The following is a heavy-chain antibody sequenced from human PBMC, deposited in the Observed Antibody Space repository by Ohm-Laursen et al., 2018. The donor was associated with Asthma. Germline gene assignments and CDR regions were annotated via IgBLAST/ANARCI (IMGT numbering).Heavy chain of an antibody. D-gene: IGHD3-10*01. V-gene: IGHV3-15*01. J-gene: IGHJ4*02. CDR1: GFTFSNAW. CDR3: TTDPGCITMIRGTY. Sequence: SLRLSCAASGFTFSNAWMSWVRQAPGKGLEWVGRIKSNTDGGPTDYGAPVKGRFTIPRDDSKNTLYLQMNSLKTEDTGVYYCTTDPGCITMIRGTYWGQGTLVTVSS. CDR2: IKSNTDGGPT.